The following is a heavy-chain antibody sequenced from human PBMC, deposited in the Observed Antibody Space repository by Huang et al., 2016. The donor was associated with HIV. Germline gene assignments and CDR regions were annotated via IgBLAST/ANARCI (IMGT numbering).Heavy chain of an antibody. Sequence: QVQLVESGGGVVQPGRSLRLSWAGSGFTFSSYSLYLVRPAPGKGLEWCALMSSEGNNKYLAGSVNGRFTISRDNSKKTLYLQMNSLRSEDTAVYYCARSVDTSGYHDAFDMWGQGTMVTVS. D-gene: IGHD3-22*01. CDR1: GFTFSSYS. CDR2: MSSEGNNK. J-gene: IGHJ3*02. CDR3: ARSVDTSGYHDAFDM. V-gene: IGHV3-30-3*01.